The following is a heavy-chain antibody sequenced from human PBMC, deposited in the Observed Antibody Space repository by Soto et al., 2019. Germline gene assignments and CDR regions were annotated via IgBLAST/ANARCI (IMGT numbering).Heavy chain of an antibody. CDR3: ARDLRRYYDSSGFAAFDI. Sequence: SETLSLTCTVSGGSVSSGSYYWSWIRQPPGKGLEWIGYIYYSGGTNYNPSLKSRVTISVDTSKNQFSLKLSSVTAADTAVYYCARDLRRYYDSSGFAAFDIWGQGTMVTVSS. V-gene: IGHV4-61*01. J-gene: IGHJ3*02. D-gene: IGHD3-22*01. CDR2: IYYSGGT. CDR1: GGSVSSGSYY.